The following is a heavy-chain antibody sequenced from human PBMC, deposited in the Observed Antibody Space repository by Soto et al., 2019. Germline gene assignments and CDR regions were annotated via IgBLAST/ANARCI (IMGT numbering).Heavy chain of an antibody. J-gene: IGHJ4*02. CDR3: ARDQCFGGGRRCYYFDF. V-gene: IGHV3-30*04. D-gene: IGHD2-15*01. CDR1: GFTFTTYD. Sequence: GGSLRLSCAASGFTFTTYDINWVRQAPGKGLEWVAVISNDGRGKYYADSVKGRFTISRDNYKNTLYLQMNSLRSDDTAVYYCARDQCFGGGRRCYYFDFWGQGTLVTVSS. CDR2: ISNDGRGK.